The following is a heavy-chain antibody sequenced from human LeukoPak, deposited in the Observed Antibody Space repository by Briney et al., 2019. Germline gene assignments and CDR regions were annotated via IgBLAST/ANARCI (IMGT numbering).Heavy chain of an antibody. CDR3: ARREHYYDSSGSGYYFDY. CDR2: IYYSGST. Sequence: SETLSLTCTVSGASISSYYWSWIRQPPGKGLEWLGYIYYSGSTNYNPSLKSRVTISVDTSKNQFSLKLSSVTAADTAVYYCARREHYYDSSGSGYYFDYWGQGTLVTVSS. CDR1: GASISSYY. J-gene: IGHJ4*02. V-gene: IGHV4-59*01. D-gene: IGHD3-22*01.